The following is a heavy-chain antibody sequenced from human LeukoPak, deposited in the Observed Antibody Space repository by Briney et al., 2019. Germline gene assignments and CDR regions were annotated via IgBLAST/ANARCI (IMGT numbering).Heavy chain of an antibody. V-gene: IGHV4-34*01. J-gene: IGHJ5*02. CDR2: INHSGST. CDR3: VRGANRYDP. CDR1: GGSFSGYY. Sequence: SETLCLTCAVYGGSFSGYYWSWIRQPPGKGLEWIGEINHSGSTNYNPSLKSRVTISVDTSKNQFSLKLSSVTAADTAVYYCVRGANRYDPWGQGTLVTVSS.